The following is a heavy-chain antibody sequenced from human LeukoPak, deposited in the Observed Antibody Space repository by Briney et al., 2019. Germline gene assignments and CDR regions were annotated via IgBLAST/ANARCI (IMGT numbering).Heavy chain of an antibody. CDR1: GDSVSSNSAS. D-gene: IGHD7-27*01. V-gene: IGHV6-1*01. J-gene: IGHJ3*02. CDR2: TYYRSKWYN. Sequence: SQTLSLTCAISGDSVSSNSASWYWIRQSPSRGLEWLERTYYRSKWYNEYALSVKSRITINTDTSTNQFSLHLSSVSPEDTAVYYCARAGDHVTSAGVDIWGLGTMVTVSS. CDR3: ARAGDHVTSAGVDI.